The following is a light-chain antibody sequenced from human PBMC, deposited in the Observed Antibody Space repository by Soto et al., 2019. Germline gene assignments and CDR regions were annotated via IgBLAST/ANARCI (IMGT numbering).Light chain of an antibody. CDR1: QSVSSY. J-gene: IGKJ4*01. CDR3: QQRSNWPPLT. Sequence: EIVLTQSPATLSLSPGERATLSCRASQSVSSYLAWYQQKPGQAPRLLIYDASNRATGIPGRFGGSGSGTDFTLTISSLGPEDVAVYYCQQRSNWPPLTFGGGTKVEIK. V-gene: IGKV3-11*01. CDR2: DAS.